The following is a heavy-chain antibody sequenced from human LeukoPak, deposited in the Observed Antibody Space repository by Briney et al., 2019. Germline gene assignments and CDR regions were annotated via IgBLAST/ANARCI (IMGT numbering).Heavy chain of an antibody. V-gene: IGHV3-48*03. D-gene: IGHD2-2*01. CDR3: AAPGGYCSSTSCYDYDY. J-gene: IGHJ4*02. Sequence: GGSLRLSCAASGFTFSSYEMNWVRQAPGKGLEWVSYISSSGSTIYYADSVKGRFTISRDNAKNSLYLQMNSLRAEDTAVYYCAAPGGYCSSTSCYDYDYWGQGTLVTVSS. CDR1: GFTFSSYE. CDR2: ISSSGSTI.